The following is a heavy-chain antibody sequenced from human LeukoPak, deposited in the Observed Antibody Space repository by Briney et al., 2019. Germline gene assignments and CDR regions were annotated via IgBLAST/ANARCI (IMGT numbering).Heavy chain of an antibody. D-gene: IGHD1-7*01. CDR2: INPMGMR. J-gene: IGHJ4*02. Sequence: WASVKVSCKASGYPFTIYDINWVRQAAGQGLERVGWINPMGMRAYAQKFQGRVSMTTNTSINTAYMELSSLRSDDTAVYYCARGRQSELWGQGTLITVSS. V-gene: IGHV1-8*01. CDR3: ARGRQSEL. CDR1: GYPFTIYD.